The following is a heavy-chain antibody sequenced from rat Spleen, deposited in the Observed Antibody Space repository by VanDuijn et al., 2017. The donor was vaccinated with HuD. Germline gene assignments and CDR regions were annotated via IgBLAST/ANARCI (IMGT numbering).Heavy chain of an antibody. J-gene: IGHJ2*01. CDR2: ISPSGGST. D-gene: IGHD1-12*03. CDR3: AKGVIYYYDGYYHTGDVFDY. CDR1: GFTFSYYG. V-gene: IGHV5-25*01. Sequence: EVQLVESGGGLVQPGRSMKLSCAASGFTFSYYGMAWVRQAPTKGLEWVASISPSGGSTYYRDSVKGRFTISRDNAKSTLYLQMTSLRSEDTSTYYCAKGVIYYYDGYYHTGDVFDYWGQGVMVTVSS.